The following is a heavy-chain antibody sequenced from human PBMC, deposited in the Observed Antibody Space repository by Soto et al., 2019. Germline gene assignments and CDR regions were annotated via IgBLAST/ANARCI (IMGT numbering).Heavy chain of an antibody. V-gene: IGHV4-34*01. CDR3: ARGVGFGEFSGPIDY. D-gene: IGHD3-10*01. CDR1: GGSFSGYY. J-gene: IGHJ4*02. Sequence: SETLSLTCAVYGGSFSGYYWSWIRQPPGKGLEWIGEINHSGSINYNPSLKSRVTISVDTSKNQFSLKLSSVTAADTAVYYCARGVGFGEFSGPIDYWGQGTLVTVSS. CDR2: INHSGSI.